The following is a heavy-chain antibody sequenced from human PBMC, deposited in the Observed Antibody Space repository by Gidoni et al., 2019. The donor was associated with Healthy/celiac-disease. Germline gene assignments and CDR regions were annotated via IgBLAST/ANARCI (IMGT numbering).Heavy chain of an antibody. CDR3: ARDDWELQRGNAFDI. J-gene: IGHJ3*02. D-gene: IGHD1-26*01. V-gene: IGHV1-69*01. Sequence: FQGRVTITADESTSTAYMELSSLRSEDTAVYYCARDDWELQRGNAFDIWGQGTMVTVSS.